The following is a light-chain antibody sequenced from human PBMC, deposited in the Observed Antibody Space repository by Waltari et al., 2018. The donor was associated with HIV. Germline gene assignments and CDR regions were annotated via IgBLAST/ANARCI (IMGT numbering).Light chain of an antibody. Sequence: SYVLTQPPSVSVAPGKTARITRGGNHTESISVHWYQQKPGQAPVLVIYYDSDRPSGIPERFSGSHSGNTATLTSSRVEAGDEADYYCQVWDNNSEHPGVVFGGGTKLTVL. CDR1: HTESIS. J-gene: IGLJ2*01. CDR2: YDS. V-gene: IGLV3-21*04. CDR3: QVWDNNSEHPGVV.